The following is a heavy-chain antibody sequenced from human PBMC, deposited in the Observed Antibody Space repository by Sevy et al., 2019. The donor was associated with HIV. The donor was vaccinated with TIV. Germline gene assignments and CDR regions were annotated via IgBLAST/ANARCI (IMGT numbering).Heavy chain of an antibody. CDR2: IYTSGST. CDR1: GGSISSGSYY. Sequence: SETLSLTCTVSGGSISSGSYYWSWIRQPAGNGLEWIGRIYTSGSTNYNPSLKSRVSISVDTSKNQFSLKLSSVTAADTAVYYCARAVVDDILTGYYGAMDVWGKGTTVTVSS. J-gene: IGHJ6*03. D-gene: IGHD3-9*01. V-gene: IGHV4-61*02. CDR3: ARAVVDDILTGYYGAMDV.